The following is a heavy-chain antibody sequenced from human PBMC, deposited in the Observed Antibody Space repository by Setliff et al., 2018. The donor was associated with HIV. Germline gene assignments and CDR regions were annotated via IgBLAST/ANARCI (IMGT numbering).Heavy chain of an antibody. CDR1: GFTLSDHY. CDR3: ARTYSTSSAFNNYFDS. CDR2: ITNKATGYII. D-gene: IGHD6-6*01. J-gene: IGHJ4*02. Sequence: GGSLRLSCAASGFTLSDHYIDWVRQAPGKGLEWVGRITNKATGYIIDYATSVQGRFTISRDDSKDSLFLQMNNLKTEDSALYYCARTYSTSSAFNNYFDSWGQGTLVTVSS. V-gene: IGHV3-72*01.